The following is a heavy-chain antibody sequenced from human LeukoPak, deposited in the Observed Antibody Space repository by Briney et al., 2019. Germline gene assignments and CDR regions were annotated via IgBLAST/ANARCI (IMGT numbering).Heavy chain of an antibody. V-gene: IGHV1-46*01. J-gene: IGHJ3*02. Sequence: ASVKVSCKASGYTFTSYYMHWVRQAPGQGLEWMGIINPSGGSTSYAQKFQGRVTMTRDTSTSTVYMELSSLRSGDTAVYYCARDRQYYYDSSGYYASAFDIWGQGTMVTVSS. D-gene: IGHD3-22*01. CDR1: GYTFTSYY. CDR2: INPSGGST. CDR3: ARDRQYYYDSSGYYASAFDI.